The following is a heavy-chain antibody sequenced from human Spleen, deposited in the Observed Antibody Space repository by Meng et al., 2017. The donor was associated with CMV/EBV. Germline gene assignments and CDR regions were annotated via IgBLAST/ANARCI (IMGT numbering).Heavy chain of an antibody. J-gene: IGHJ6*02. CDR1: GFTFSSYG. D-gene: IGHD3-22*01. V-gene: IGHV3-33*06. Sequence: GGSLRLSCAASGFTFSSYGTHWVRQAPGKGLEWVAVIWYDGSNKHYADSVKGRFTISRDTSENTLYLQMNSLRVEDTAVYYCAKDLPPPGYYSYGMDVWGQGTTVTVSS. CDR3: AKDLPPPGYYSYGMDV. CDR2: IWYDGSNK.